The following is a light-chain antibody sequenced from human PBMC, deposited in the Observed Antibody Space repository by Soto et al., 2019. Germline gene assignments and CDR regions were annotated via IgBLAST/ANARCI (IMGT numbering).Light chain of an antibody. Sequence: VTVSCRASQSIAASLAWYQQKPGKAPKLLIYKASSLESGVPSRFRGSGSGTDFTLTISRLEPEDFEVYYCHQSGGSPLTFGGGTKVDIK. J-gene: IGKJ4*01. V-gene: IGKV1-5*03. CDR2: KAS. CDR1: QSIAAS. CDR3: HQSGGSPLT.